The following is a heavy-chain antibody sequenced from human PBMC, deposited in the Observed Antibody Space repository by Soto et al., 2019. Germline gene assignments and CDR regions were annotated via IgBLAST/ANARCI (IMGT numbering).Heavy chain of an antibody. D-gene: IGHD6-6*01. CDR1: GFIFSDYF. CDR3: ARERGQLVFDY. Sequence: QVQVVESGGGLVEPGGSLRLSCAASGFIFSDYFMSWIRQAPGKGLEWVAYISSGGDAIYYADSVKARFTIYRDNAENSLYLQINSLRAEDKAVYYCARERGQLVFDYWGQGTLVTVSS. CDR2: ISSGGDAI. V-gene: IGHV3-11*01. J-gene: IGHJ4*02.